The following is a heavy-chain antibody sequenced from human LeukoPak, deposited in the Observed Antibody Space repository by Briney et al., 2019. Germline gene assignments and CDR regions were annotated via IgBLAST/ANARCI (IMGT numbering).Heavy chain of an antibody. CDR3: THYTVTTSFDY. CDR2: IKSKTDGGTT. Sequence: GGSLRLSCAASGFTFSSYSMNWVRQAPGKGLEWVGRIKSKTDGGTTDYAAPVKGRFTISRDDSKNTLFLQMNSLKTEDTAVYYCTHYTVTTSFDYWGQGTLVTVSS. CDR1: GFTFSSYS. J-gene: IGHJ4*02. V-gene: IGHV3-15*07. D-gene: IGHD4-11*01.